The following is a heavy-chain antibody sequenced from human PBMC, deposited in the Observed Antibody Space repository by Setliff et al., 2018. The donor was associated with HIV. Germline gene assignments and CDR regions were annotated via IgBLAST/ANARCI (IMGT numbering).Heavy chain of an antibody. CDR3: ARGVGGSSDGTWFDP. V-gene: IGHV4-34*01. CDR1: GGSFSGYY. J-gene: IGHJ5*02. Sequence: PSETLSLTCAVYGGSFSGYYWTWIRQPPGKGLEWIGEINHSGSANYNPSLKSRVTMSVDTSKNQFSLNLTSVTAADTAVYYCARGVGGSSDGTWFDPWGQGNLVTVSS. D-gene: IGHD6-6*01. CDR2: INHSGSA.